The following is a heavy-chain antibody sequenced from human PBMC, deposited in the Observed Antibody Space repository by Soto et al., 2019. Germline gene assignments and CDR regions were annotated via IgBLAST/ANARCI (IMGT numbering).Heavy chain of an antibody. Sequence: GGSLRLSCAASGFPFSSYGMHWVRQAPGKGLDWVGVIWYDGSNKDYAESVKGRFTISRDNSKNMLYLQMNSLRADDTAVYYCANSINWGQGTLVTVSS. CDR3: ANSIN. CDR1: GFPFSSYG. CDR2: IWYDGSNK. V-gene: IGHV3-33*03. J-gene: IGHJ4*02.